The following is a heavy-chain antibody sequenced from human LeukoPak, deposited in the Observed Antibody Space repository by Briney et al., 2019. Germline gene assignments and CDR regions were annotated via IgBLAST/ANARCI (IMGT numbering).Heavy chain of an antibody. D-gene: IGHD3-9*01. CDR2: INPNSGGT. CDR1: GYTFTGYY. J-gene: IGHJ4*02. V-gene: IGHV1-2*02. CDR3: ARDSYYDILTGYFAL. Sequence: ASVKVSCKASGYTFTGYYMHWVRQAPGQGLEWMGWINPNSGGTNYAQKFQGRVTMTRDTSISTAYMELSRLRSDDTAVYYCARDSYYDILTGYFALWGQGTLVTVSS.